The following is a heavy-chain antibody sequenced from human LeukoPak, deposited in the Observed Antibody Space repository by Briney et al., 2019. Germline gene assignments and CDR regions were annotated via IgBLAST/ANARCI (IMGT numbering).Heavy chain of an antibody. V-gene: IGHV3-48*01. CDR2: ISSGSSTI. CDR3: ARVTVGATADYFDY. CDR1: FTYSTCI. D-gene: IGHD1-26*01. J-gene: IGHJ4*02. Sequence: FTYSTCILNRLAQGDQRTLDTVSYISSGSSTIYYADSVKGRFTISRDNARNSLYLQMNGLRAEDTAVYYCARVTVGATADYFDYWGQGTLVTVSS.